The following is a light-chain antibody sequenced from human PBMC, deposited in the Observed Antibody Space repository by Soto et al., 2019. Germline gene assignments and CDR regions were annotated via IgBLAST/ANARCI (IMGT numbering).Light chain of an antibody. J-gene: IGLJ1*01. CDR3: SSYAGSNNPYV. Sequence: QSVLTQPPSASGSPGQSVTLSCTGTSSDVGGYNYVSWYQQHPGEAPKLMIYEVSKRPSGVPDRFSGSKSGNTASLTVSGLQAEDEADYYCSSYAGSNNPYVFGTGTKVTFL. CDR2: EVS. CDR1: SSDVGGYNY. V-gene: IGLV2-8*01.